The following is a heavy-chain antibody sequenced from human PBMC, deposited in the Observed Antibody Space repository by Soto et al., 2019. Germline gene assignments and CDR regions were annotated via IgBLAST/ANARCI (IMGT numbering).Heavy chain of an antibody. V-gene: IGHV1-3*01. J-gene: IGHJ4*02. Sequence: QVQLMKSGAEVKKAGASVNLSCKASGYTFTSYAIHWVRQAPGQRLEWMAWINAGTGNTKYSQKFQGRVTITRDTSANTVFMELSSLRSEDTAVYYCTRGCSGGSCYVFEYWGQGTLVTVSS. CDR1: GYTFTSYA. CDR2: INAGTGNT. D-gene: IGHD2-15*01. CDR3: TRGCSGGSCYVFEY.